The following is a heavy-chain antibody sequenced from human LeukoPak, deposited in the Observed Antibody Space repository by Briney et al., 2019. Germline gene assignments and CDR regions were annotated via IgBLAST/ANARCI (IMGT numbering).Heavy chain of an antibody. CDR1: GYTFTSYG. V-gene: IGHV1-18*01. J-gene: IGHJ4*02. CDR2: ISAYNGNT. CDR3: ARDFLDYGDYESLDY. D-gene: IGHD4-17*01. Sequence: GASVKVSCKASGYTFTSYGISWVRQAPGQGLEWMGWISAYNGNTNYAQKLQGRVTMTTDTSTSTAYMELRSLRSDDTAVYYCARDFLDYGDYESLDYWGQGTLVTVSS.